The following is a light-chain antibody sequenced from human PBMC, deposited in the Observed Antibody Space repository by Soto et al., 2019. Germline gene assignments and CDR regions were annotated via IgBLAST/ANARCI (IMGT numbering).Light chain of an antibody. CDR2: GTN. CDR1: TGAVTSGYY. Sequence: QTVVTQEPSLTVSPGGTVTLTCASSTGAVTSGYYPNWFQQKPGQAPRALIYGTNNKHSWTPARFSGSLLGGKAALTLSGVQPGDEAEYYCLLYYGGAQLVFGGGTKLTVL. V-gene: IGLV7-43*01. J-gene: IGLJ2*01. CDR3: LLYYGGAQLV.